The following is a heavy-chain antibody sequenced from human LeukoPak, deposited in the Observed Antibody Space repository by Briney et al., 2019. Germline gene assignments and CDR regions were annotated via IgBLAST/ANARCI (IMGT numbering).Heavy chain of an antibody. CDR1: GYTFTSYG. Sequence: ASVKVSCKASGYTFTSYGISWVRQAPGQGLEWMGWISAYNGNTNYAQKLQGRVTMTTDTSTSTAYMELRSLRSDDTAVYYCARDIVVVPAATEEGDYWGQGTLVTVSS. CDR2: ISAYNGNT. J-gene: IGHJ4*02. V-gene: IGHV1-18*01. CDR3: ARDIVVVPAATEEGDY. D-gene: IGHD2-2*01.